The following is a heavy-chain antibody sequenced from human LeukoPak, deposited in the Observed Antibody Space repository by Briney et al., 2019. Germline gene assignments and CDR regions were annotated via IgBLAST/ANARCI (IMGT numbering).Heavy chain of an antibody. D-gene: IGHD6-6*01. Sequence: SVKVSCKAPGGTFSSYAISWVRQAPGQGLEWMGGIIPIFGTANYAQKFQGRVTITTDESTSTAYMELSSLRSEDTAVYYCAKDQVIVAARPEWFDPWGQGTLVTVSS. V-gene: IGHV1-69*05. CDR1: GGTFSSYA. CDR3: AKDQVIVAARPEWFDP. CDR2: IIPIFGTA. J-gene: IGHJ5*02.